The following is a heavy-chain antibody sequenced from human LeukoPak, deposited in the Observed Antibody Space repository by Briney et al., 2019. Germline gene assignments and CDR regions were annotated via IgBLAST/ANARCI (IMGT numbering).Heavy chain of an antibody. CDR1: GGSFSGYY. J-gene: IGHJ6*02. D-gene: IGHD2-15*01. Sequence: PSETLSLTCAAYGGSFSGYYWSWIRQPPGKGLEWIGEINHSGSTNYNPSLKSRVTISVDTSKNQFSLKLSSVTAADTAVYYCARGLGYCSGGSCYSPYGMDVWGQGTTVTVSS. V-gene: IGHV4-34*01. CDR2: INHSGST. CDR3: ARGLGYCSGGSCYSPYGMDV.